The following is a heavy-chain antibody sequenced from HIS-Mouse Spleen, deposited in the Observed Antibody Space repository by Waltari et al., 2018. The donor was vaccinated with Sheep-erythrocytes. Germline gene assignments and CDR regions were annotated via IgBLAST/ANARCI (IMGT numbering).Heavy chain of an antibody. CDR2: LIPSLCIA. Sequence: QVQLVQSGAEVKKPGSSVKVSCKASGGTFSSYAISWVGQAPGQGLEWMGRLIPSLCIANYALKFQGRVTITADKSTSTAYMELSSLRSEDTAVYYCAQTGATTPHFDYWGQGTLVTVSS. D-gene: IGHD1-26*01. J-gene: IGHJ4*02. CDR3: AQTGATTPHFDY. CDR1: GGTFSSYA. V-gene: IGHV1-69*04.